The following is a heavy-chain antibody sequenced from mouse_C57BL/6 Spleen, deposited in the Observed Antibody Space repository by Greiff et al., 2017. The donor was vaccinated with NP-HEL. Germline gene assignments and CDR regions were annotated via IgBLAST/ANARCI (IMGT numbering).Heavy chain of an antibody. J-gene: IGHJ1*03. CDR3: ARDGYYVAYWYFDV. D-gene: IGHD2-3*01. CDR2: ISSGSSTI. Sequence: EVMLVESGGGLVKPGGSLKLSCAASGFTFSDYGMHWVRQAPEKGLEWVAYISSGSSTIYYADTVKGRFTISRDNAKNTLFLQMTSLRSEDTAMYYCARDGYYVAYWYFDVWGTGTTVTVSS. CDR1: GFTFSDYG. V-gene: IGHV5-17*01.